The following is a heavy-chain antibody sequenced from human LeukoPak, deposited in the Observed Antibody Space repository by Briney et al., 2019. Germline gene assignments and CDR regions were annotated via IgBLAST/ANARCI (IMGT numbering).Heavy chain of an antibody. CDR2: IHHNGDT. V-gene: IGHV4-38-2*01. J-gene: IGHJ1*01. CDR3: GREGEYGYYQY. CDR1: GYSISSGAY. D-gene: IGHD2/OR15-2a*01. Sequence: KPSQTLSLTCAVSGYSISSGAYWCWMLQPPGRRLEWIGSIHHNGDTYYKPSLKSRVTISVDTSKNQVSLRLSSLTAADTAVYYCGREGEYGYYQYWGQGILVTVP.